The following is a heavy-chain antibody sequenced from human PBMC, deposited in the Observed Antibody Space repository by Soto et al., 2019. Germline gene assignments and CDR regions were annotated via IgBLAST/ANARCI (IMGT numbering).Heavy chain of an antibody. Sequence: GGSLRLSCAASGFTFSNFGMKWVRQAPGKGLEWVSYITSSSDAIYYADSVKGRFTISRDNAKNSLYLQMSSLRDEDTAVYYCARGGYSVVVPGATDYWGQGTLVTVSS. CDR1: GFTFSNFG. J-gene: IGHJ4*02. D-gene: IGHD2-2*01. V-gene: IGHV3-48*02. CDR3: ARGGYSVVVPGATDY. CDR2: ITSSSDAI.